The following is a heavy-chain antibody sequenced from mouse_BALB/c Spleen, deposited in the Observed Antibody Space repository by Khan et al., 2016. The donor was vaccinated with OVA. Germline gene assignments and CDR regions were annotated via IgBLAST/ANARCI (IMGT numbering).Heavy chain of an antibody. V-gene: IGHV2-2*01. CDR3: ARNAYMYDFTY. D-gene: IGHD2-14*01. CDR2: IRSGGST. J-gene: IGHJ3*01. Sequence: QVQLQQSGPGLVQPSQSLSITCTVSVFSLNTYGIHWIRQSQGKGLEWLGVIRSGGSTDYNGAFISRLNITKDNSKSQVFFKMNSLQADDTAIYYCARNAYMYDFTYWGQGTLVTVSA. CDR1: VFSLNTYG.